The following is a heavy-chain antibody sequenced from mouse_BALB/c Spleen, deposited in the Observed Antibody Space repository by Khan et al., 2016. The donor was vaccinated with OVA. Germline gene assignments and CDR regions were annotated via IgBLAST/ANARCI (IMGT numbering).Heavy chain of an antibody. CDR2: IYPGDGST. V-gene: IGHV1S56*01. CDR3: AREGLRVVAMDY. D-gene: IGHD2-4*01. J-gene: IGHJ4*01. CDR1: GYTFTAYD. Sequence: QVRLQQSGPELVKPGALVKISCKASGYTFTAYDINWVKQRPGQGLEWIGWIYPGDGSTKHNENFKDKATLTADKSSNTAYTQLSSLTSEKSAVYFCAREGLRVVAMDYWGQGTSVSVSS.